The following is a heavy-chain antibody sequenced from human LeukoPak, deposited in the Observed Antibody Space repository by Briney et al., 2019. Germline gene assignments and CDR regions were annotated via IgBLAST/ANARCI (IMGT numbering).Heavy chain of an antibody. D-gene: IGHD6-19*01. J-gene: IGHJ6*03. CDR1: GFTFSSYS. CDR3: ARVGEGSGWYGLTYYYYYMDV. CDR2: ISSSSSYI. Sequence: SGGSLRLSCAASGFTFSSYSMNWVRQAPGKGLEWVSSISSSSSYIYYADSVKGRFTISRDNAKNSLYLQMNSLRAEDTAVYYCARVGEGSGWYGLTYYYYYMDVWGKGTTVTVSS. V-gene: IGHV3-21*01.